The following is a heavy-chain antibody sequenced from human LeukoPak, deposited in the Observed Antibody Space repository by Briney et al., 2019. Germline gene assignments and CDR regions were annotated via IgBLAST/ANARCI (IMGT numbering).Heavy chain of an antibody. CDR1: GGSISSSSYY. CDR2: VYYSGST. CDR3: ASGRLRYFDWLLGSFDY. J-gene: IGHJ4*02. V-gene: IGHV4-39*01. D-gene: IGHD3-9*01. Sequence: PSETLSLTCTVSGGSISSSSYYWGWIRQPPGKGLEWIGSVYYSGSTYYNPSLKSRVTISVDTSKNQFSLKLSSVTAADTAVYYCASGRLRYFDWLLGSFDYWGQGTLVTVSS.